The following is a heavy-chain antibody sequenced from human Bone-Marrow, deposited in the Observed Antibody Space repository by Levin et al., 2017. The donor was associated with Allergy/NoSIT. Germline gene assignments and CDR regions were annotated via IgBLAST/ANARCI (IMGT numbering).Heavy chain of an antibody. D-gene: IGHD6-19*01. V-gene: IGHV3-30-3*01. CDR3: ARDRHSPGVLVAGTKFSEDWYFDL. CDR2: ISYDGSTK. CDR1: GFTFSSYS. J-gene: IGHJ2*01. Sequence: PGGSLRLSCAASGFTFSSYSMHWVRQAPDKGLEWVAIISYDGSTKYYAESVKGRFTISRDNSENTLYLQMNSLRAADTAVYYCARDRHSPGVLVAGTKFSEDWYFDLWGRGTPVIVSS.